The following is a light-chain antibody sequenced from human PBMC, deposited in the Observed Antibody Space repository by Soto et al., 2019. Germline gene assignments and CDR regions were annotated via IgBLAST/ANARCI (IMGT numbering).Light chain of an antibody. CDR1: QGISNY. Sequence: DIQMTQSPSSLSASVGDRVTITCRASQGISNYLAGYQQKPGKVPKLLIYAASTLQSGVPYRFSGSGSGTEFNNTISSRQQEDVETNYYQKNHSAPQSFGQGKKVEIK. J-gene: IGKJ1*01. CDR2: AAS. CDR3: QKNHSAPQS. V-gene: IGKV1-27*01.